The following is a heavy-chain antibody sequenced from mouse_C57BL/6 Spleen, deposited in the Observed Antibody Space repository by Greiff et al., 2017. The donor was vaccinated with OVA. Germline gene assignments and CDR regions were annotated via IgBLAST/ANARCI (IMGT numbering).Heavy chain of an antibody. Sequence: VQVVESGAELVKPGASVKISCKASGYAFSSYWMNWVKQRPGKGLEWIGQIYPGDGDTNYNGKFKGKATLTADKSSSTAYMQLSSLTSEDSAVYFCARGYYKGYYFDYWGQGTTLTVSS. CDR1: GYAFSSYW. D-gene: IGHD2-12*01. V-gene: IGHV1-80*01. J-gene: IGHJ2*01. CDR2: IYPGDGDT. CDR3: ARGYYKGYYFDY.